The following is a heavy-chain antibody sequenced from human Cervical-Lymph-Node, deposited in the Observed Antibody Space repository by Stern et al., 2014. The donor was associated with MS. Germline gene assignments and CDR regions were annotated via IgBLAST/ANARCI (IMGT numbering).Heavy chain of an antibody. V-gene: IGHV1-69*01. Sequence: QVQLVQSGAEVKKPGSSVKVSCKASGGTFSNFAIAWVRQAPGQGLEWMGGIIPIFGTTNNAQKFQGRVTFTADESTNTGYMELSNLRSEDTAVYYCALYSISAAASFDFWGQGTLVTVSS. CDR3: ALYSISAAASFDF. D-gene: IGHD5-18*01. CDR2: IIPIFGTT. J-gene: IGHJ4*02. CDR1: GGTFSNFA.